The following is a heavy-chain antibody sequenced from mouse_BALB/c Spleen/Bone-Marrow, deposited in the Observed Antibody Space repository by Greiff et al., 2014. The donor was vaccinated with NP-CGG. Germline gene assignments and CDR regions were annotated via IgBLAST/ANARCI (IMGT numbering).Heavy chain of an antibody. D-gene: IGHD1-2*01. V-gene: IGHV14-4*02. Sequence: DVKLVESGAELVRSGASVKLSCTASGFNIKDYYMHWVKQRPEQGLEWIGWIDPENGDTEYAPKFQGKATMTADTSSNTAYLQLSSPTSEDTAVYYCNAWNYYGGMGYWGQGTSVTVSS. CDR2: IDPENGDT. CDR1: GFNIKDYY. CDR3: NAWNYYGGMGY. J-gene: IGHJ4*01.